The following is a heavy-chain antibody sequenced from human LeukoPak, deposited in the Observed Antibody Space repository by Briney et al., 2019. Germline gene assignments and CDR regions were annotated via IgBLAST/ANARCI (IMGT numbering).Heavy chain of an antibody. CDR1: GGSISSSSYY. CDR3: AIYHYGSGSPFDY. Sequence: SETLSLTCTVSGGSISSSSYYWGWIRQPPGKGLEWIGSIYYSGSTYYNPSLKSRVTISVDTSKNQFSLKLSSVTAADTAVYYCAIYHYGSGSPFDYWGQGTLVTVSS. D-gene: IGHD3-10*01. J-gene: IGHJ4*02. CDR2: IYYSGST. V-gene: IGHV4-39*01.